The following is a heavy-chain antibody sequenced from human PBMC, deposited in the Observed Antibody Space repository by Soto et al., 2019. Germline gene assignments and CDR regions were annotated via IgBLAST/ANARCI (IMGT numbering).Heavy chain of an antibody. CDR1: GFTFSYYA. D-gene: IGHD6-13*01. V-gene: IGHV3-23*01. CDR2: INGRATET. J-gene: IGHJ4*02. CDR3: AKKHAAAGPRRYFDY. Sequence: GGSLRLSCAASGFTFSYYAMTWVRQAPGKGLEWVSGINGRATETHYADSVKGRFTISRDNSKNTLYLQMNSLRVEDTAVYYCAKKHAAAGPRRYFDYWGQGSLVTVSS.